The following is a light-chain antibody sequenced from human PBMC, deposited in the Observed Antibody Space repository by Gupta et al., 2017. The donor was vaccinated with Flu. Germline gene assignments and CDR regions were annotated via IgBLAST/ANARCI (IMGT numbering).Light chain of an antibody. Sequence: QSALTQPASASGSLGQSITISCTKTTSDLGGYNSISWYQQRPGTAPKLMIYDVTNRPSGISNRFSGSKSGNTASLTISGLQAEDEADYYCSSYTSGSTIVVTFGGGTKLTVL. V-gene: IGLV2-14*01. CDR2: DVT. J-gene: IGLJ2*01. CDR1: TSDLGGYNS. CDR3: SSYTSGSTIVVT.